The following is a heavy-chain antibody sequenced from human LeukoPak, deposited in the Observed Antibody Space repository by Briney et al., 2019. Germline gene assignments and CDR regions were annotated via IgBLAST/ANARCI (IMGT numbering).Heavy chain of an antibody. CDR3: ARSWIQHWFDP. V-gene: IGHV4-59*01. CDR1: GGSIRDYY. D-gene: IGHD5-18*01. CDR2: WFYSGDT. Sequence: SETLSLTCTVSGGSIRDYYWTWIRQSPGKGLEWIGYWFYSGDTNYNPSLKSRVTISSDTSKNQFSLNLRSVTAADTAVYYCARSWIQHWFDPWGQGTLVTVSS. J-gene: IGHJ5*02.